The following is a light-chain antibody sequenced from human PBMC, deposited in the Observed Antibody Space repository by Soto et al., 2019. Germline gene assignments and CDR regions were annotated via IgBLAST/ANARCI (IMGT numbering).Light chain of an antibody. Sequence: DIVMTQSPVSLPVTPGEPAFISCRSSQSLLRSDGYSSLDWYRQKSVQSPQLLIHLGSIRASGVHETFTGSGSGTDFTLQISRVEAEDVGVYFCMQARQAPPPFGGGTKVELK. CDR2: LGS. CDR1: QSLLRSDGYSS. CDR3: MQARQAPPP. J-gene: IGKJ4*01. V-gene: IGKV2-28*01.